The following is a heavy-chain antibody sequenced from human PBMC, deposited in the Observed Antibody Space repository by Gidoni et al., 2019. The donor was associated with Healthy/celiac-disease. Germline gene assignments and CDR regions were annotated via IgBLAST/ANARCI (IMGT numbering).Heavy chain of an antibody. V-gene: IGHV1-46*01. CDR2: INPRGGST. Sequence: QVQLVQSGAEVKKPGASVKVSCKASGYTFTSYYMHWVRQAPGQGLEWMGIINPRGGSTSYAQKFQGRVTMTRDTSTSTVYMELSSLRSEDTAVYYCAREGYSSSSEWGWEAFDIWGQGTMVTVSS. J-gene: IGHJ3*02. D-gene: IGHD6-6*01. CDR1: GYTFTSYY. CDR3: AREGYSSSSEWGWEAFDI.